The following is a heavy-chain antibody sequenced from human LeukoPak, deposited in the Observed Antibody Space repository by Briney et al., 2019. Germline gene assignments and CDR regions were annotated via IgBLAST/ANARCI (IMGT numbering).Heavy chain of an antibody. CDR1: GFTSSSYW. CDR3: VRVGSGWYFDN. CDR2: INGDGSST. J-gene: IGHJ4*02. V-gene: IGHV3-74*01. D-gene: IGHD6-19*01. Sequence: GRSLSLSCAASGFTSSSYWMQWVRQAPGNGLVWVSRINGDGSSTSHADSVKGRFTISRDNAKNTVYLQMNSLRVEDTAVYHCVRVGSGWYFDNWGQGALVTVSS.